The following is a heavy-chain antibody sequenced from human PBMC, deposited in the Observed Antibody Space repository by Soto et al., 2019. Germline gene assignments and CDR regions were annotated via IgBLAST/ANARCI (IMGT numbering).Heavy chain of an antibody. V-gene: IGHV1-69*06. Sequence: SVKVSCKASGGTFSNYAISWVRQAPGQGLEWMGGIIPMFGTPNYAQRFQGRVTITADKSTSTASMEVRNLKSDDTAVYYCARGWETVGATTPFAYWGQGTLVTVSS. CDR3: ARGWETVGATTPFAY. D-gene: IGHD1-26*01. CDR1: GGTFSNYA. J-gene: IGHJ4*02. CDR2: IIPMFGTP.